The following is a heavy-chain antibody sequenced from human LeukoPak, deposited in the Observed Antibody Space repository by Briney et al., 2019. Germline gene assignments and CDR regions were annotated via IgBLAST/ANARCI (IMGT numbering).Heavy chain of an antibody. CDR1: GGSISRGGYY. J-gene: IGHJ3*02. CDR2: IYYSGST. V-gene: IGHV4-31*03. D-gene: IGHD3-16*01. CDR3: AREGGLEAFDI. Sequence: SQTLSLTCTVSGGSISRGGYYWSWVRQHPGGGLEWIGYIYYSGSTYYNPSLKSRVTISVDTSKNQFSLKLSSVTAADTAVYYCAREGGLEAFDIWGQGTMVTVSS.